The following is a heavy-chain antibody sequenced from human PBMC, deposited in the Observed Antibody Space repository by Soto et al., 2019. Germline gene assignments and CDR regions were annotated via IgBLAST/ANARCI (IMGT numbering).Heavy chain of an antibody. CDR1: GFSFTTTGVG. V-gene: IGHV2-5*02. CDR3: AMQGEGRGWDRDY. CDR2: IYWDDDK. D-gene: IGHD6-19*01. Sequence: QITLKESGPTLVKPTQTLTLTCTFSGFSFTTTGVGVGWIRQPPGKALEWLALIYWDDDKRYSPSLKSRLTTTXDXXNNHVVLTLTNMDPEDTATYYCAMQGEGRGWDRDYWGHGTLVTVSS. J-gene: IGHJ4*01.